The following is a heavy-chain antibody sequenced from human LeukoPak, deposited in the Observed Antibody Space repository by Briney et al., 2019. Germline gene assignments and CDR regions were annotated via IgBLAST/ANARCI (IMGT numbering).Heavy chain of an antibody. D-gene: IGHD4-11*01. CDR1: GGSISSYY. CDR2: IYHSGST. J-gene: IGHJ3*02. CDR3: AKRKAYSSSAFDI. Sequence: SETLSLTCTVSGGSISSYYWGWIRQPPGKGLEWIGSIYHSGSTYYNPSLKSRVTISVDTSKNQFSLKLSSVTAADTAVYYCAKRKAYSSSAFDIWGQGTMVTVSS. V-gene: IGHV4-59*04.